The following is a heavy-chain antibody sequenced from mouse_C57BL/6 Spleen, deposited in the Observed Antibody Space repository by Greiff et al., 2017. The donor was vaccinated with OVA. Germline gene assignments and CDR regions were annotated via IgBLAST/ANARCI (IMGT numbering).Heavy chain of an antibody. CDR3: TRDDYSYYYAMDY. Sequence: QLQQSGAELVRPGASVTLSCKASGYTFTDYEMHWVKQTPVHGLEWIGAIDPETGGTAYNQKFKGKAILTADKSSSTAYMELRSLTSEDSAVYYCTRDDYSYYYAMDYWGQGTSVTVSS. D-gene: IGHD2-4*01. CDR2: IDPETGGT. CDR1: GYTFTDYE. V-gene: IGHV1-15*01. J-gene: IGHJ4*01.